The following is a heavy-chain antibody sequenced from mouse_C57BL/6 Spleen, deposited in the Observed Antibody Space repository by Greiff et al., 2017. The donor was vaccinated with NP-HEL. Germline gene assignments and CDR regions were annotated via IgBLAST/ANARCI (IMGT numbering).Heavy chain of an antibody. D-gene: IGHD1-1*01. CDR3: ARERDGVVATRGYFDY. Sequence: EVQLQQSGPELVKPGASVKMSCKASGYTFTDYYMHWVKQSHGKSLEWIGYIYPNNGGNGYNQKFKGKATLTVDKSSSTAYMELRSRTSEDSAVYYCARERDGVVATRGYFDYWGQGTTLTVSS. V-gene: IGHV1-34*01. CDR2: IYPNNGGN. J-gene: IGHJ2*01. CDR1: GYTFTDYY.